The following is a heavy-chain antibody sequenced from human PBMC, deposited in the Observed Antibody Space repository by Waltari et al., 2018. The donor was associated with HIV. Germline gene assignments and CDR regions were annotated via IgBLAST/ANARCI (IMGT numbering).Heavy chain of an antibody. D-gene: IGHD1-26*01. CDR3: ARYRYSGSYSPYNYDMDV. CDR1: GYSFTSYW. Sequence: EIQLVQSGAEVKETRESLEISCKGFGYSFTSYWISWVGQMPGKGLAWIGIIYPGDSDTRYSPSFQGQVTISADKSINTAYLQWSRLKASDTAIYYCARYRYSGSYSPYNYDMDVWGHGTTVTVSS. J-gene: IGHJ6*02. V-gene: IGHV5-51*03. CDR2: IYPGDSDT.